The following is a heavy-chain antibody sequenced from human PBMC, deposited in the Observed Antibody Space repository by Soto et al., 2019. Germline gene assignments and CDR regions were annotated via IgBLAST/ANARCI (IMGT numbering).Heavy chain of an antibody. CDR2: ISGSGGST. V-gene: IGHV3-23*01. Sequence: GGSVRLSCAASGFTFSSYAMSWVRQAPGKGLEWVSAISGSGGSTYYADSVKGRFTISRDNSKNTLYLQMNSLRAEDTAVYYCADIISRQTFDYWGQGTLVTVSS. D-gene: IGHD3-3*02. J-gene: IGHJ4*02. CDR3: ADIISRQTFDY. CDR1: GFTFSSYA.